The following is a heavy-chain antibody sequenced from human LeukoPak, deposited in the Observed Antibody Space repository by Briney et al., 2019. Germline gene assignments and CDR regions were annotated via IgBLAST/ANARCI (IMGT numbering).Heavy chain of an antibody. D-gene: IGHD2/OR15-2a*01. CDR2: IFRGDSGT. CDR3: ARGIIGYFYYMDV. Sequence: GESLKISCRGAGYGFTTYWIAWVRQTPTKGLEWMATIFRGDSGTRYSPSFQGQVTISADSSISTAYLQWSSLKVSDTATYYCARGIIGYFYYMDVWGEGTTVIVSS. CDR1: GYGFTTYW. J-gene: IGHJ6*03. V-gene: IGHV5-51*01.